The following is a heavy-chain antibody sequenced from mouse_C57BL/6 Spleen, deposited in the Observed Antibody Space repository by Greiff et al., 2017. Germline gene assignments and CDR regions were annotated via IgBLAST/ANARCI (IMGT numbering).Heavy chain of an antibody. J-gene: IGHJ2*01. D-gene: IGHD4-1*01. Sequence: LVESGAELVRPGSSVKLSCKASGYTFTSYWMDWVKQRPGQGLAWICNIYPSDSETHYNQKFKDKATLTVDKSSSTAYMQLSSLTSEDSAVYYCAREGGNWDFDYWGQGTTLTVSS. CDR1: GYTFTSYW. V-gene: IGHV1-61*01. CDR3: AREGGNWDFDY. CDR2: IYPSDSET.